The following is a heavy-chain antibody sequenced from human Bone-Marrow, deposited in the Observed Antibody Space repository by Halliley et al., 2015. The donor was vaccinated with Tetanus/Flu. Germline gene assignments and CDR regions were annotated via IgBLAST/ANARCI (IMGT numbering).Heavy chain of an antibody. D-gene: IGHD1-7*01. J-gene: IGHJ4*02. CDR2: ISDKGGTT. V-gene: IGHV3-23*01. Sequence: ISDKGGTTYYADSVKGRFPISRDNSKNTLYLQMNSLRAEDTAVYYCARARNLGIIGRYYFDYWGQGTLVTVSS. CDR3: ARARNLGIIGRYYFDY.